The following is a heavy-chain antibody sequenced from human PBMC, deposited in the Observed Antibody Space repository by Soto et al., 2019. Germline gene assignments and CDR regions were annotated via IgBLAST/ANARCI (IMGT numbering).Heavy chain of an antibody. Sequence: SVKVSCKASGGTFSSYAISWVRQAPGQGLEWMGGIIPIFGTANYAQKFQGRVTITADESTSTVYMELSSLRSEDTAVYYCATLLTDNFDYWGQGTLVTVSS. CDR1: GGTFSSYA. CDR3: ATLLTDNFDY. D-gene: IGHD3-9*01. V-gene: IGHV1-69*13. J-gene: IGHJ4*02. CDR2: IIPIFGTA.